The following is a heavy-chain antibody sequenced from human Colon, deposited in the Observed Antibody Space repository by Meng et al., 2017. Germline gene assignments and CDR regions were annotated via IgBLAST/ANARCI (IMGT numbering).Heavy chain of an antibody. D-gene: IGHD3-10*01. V-gene: IGHV4-39*07. J-gene: IGHJ1*01. Sequence: QPQLQESGPGLVKPSEALSLPCSVSGGSISTSGYYWGWIRQPPGKGLEWIGSIGHSGITYYTPSLKSRVTVSIDTSKSQFSLKLTSVTAADTAVYHCLRGSGGSVWGQGTLVTVSS. CDR3: LRGSGGSV. CDR1: GGSISTSGYY. CDR2: IGHSGIT.